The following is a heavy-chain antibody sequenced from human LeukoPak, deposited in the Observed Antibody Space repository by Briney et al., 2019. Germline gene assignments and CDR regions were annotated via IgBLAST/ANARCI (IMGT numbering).Heavy chain of an antibody. J-gene: IGHJ5*02. D-gene: IGHD3-10*01. CDR1: GYTFTSYG. Sequence: ASVKVSCKASGYTFTSYGISWVRQAPGQGLEWMGWISAYNGNTNYAQKLQGRATMTTDTSTSTAYMELRSLRSDDTAVYYCARDYGSGSYGSDWWFDPWGQGTLVTVSS. CDR2: ISAYNGNT. V-gene: IGHV1-18*01. CDR3: ARDYGSGSYGSDWWFDP.